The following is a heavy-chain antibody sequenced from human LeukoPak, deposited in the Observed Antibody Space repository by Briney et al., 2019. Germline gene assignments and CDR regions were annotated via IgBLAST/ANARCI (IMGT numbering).Heavy chain of an antibody. CDR2: INHSGST. Sequence: PSETLSLTCAVYGGSFSGYYWSWIRQPPGKGLEWIGEINHSGSTNYNPSLKSRVTISVDTSKNQFSLKLSSVTAADTAVYYCARGPVRSSSGRWFDPWGQGTTVTVSS. CDR3: ARGPVRSSSGRWFDP. V-gene: IGHV4-34*01. CDR1: GGSFSGYY. J-gene: IGHJ5*01. D-gene: IGHD6-6*01.